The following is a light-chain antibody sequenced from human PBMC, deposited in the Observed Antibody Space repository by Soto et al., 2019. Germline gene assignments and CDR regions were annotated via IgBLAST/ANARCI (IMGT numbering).Light chain of an antibody. CDR3: QQRSNWGPLT. Sequence: EIVLTQSPGTLSLSPGERATLSCRASQSVSSYLAWYQQKPGQAPRLLIYDASNRATGIPARFSGSGSGTDFTLTISSLEPEDFAVYYCQQRSNWGPLTFGGGTKVEIK. V-gene: IGKV3-11*01. CDR1: QSVSSY. CDR2: DAS. J-gene: IGKJ4*01.